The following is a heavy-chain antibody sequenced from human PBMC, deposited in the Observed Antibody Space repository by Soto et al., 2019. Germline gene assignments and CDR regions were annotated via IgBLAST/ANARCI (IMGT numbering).Heavy chain of an antibody. Sequence: PGGSLRLSCAAPGFTFSTYDMHWVRQVPGKGLEWVSAIGSAHDPYYLGSVKGRFSISRENAKNSLYLQMNSLTTRDTAVYYCARAYLGRLPRRADYYYALDVWGQGTTVTVSS. CDR3: ARAYLGRLPRRADYYYALDV. D-gene: IGHD1-26*01. CDR2: IGSAHDP. CDR1: GFTFSTYD. V-gene: IGHV3-13*05. J-gene: IGHJ6*02.